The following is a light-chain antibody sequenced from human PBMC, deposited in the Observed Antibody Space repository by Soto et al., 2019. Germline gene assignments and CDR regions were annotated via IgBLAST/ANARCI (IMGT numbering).Light chain of an antibody. J-gene: IGLJ1*01. V-gene: IGLV2-14*01. CDR2: DVS. CDR1: SSDVGGYNY. Sequence: QSVLTQPASVSGSPVQSIAISCTGTSSDVGGYNYVSWYQQHPGKAPKLILCDVSNRPSGVSDRFSGSKSGNTASLTISGLQTEDEADYYCSSYTTSSTYVFGTVTKVTVL. CDR3: SSYTTSSTYV.